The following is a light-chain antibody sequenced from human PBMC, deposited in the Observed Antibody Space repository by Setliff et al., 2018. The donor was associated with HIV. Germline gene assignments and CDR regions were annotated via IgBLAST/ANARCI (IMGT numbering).Light chain of an antibody. J-gene: IGKJ4*01. CDR1: QSVLHSSNNENY. Sequence: DIVMTQSPDSLAVSLGERATINCKSSQSVLHSSNNENYLAWYQQKPRQPPKLLIYWASTRESGVPDRFSGSGPGTDFTLTISNLQAEDVAVYYCQQFYSSPTFGGGTKVDIK. CDR2: WAS. V-gene: IGKV4-1*01. CDR3: QQFYSSPT.